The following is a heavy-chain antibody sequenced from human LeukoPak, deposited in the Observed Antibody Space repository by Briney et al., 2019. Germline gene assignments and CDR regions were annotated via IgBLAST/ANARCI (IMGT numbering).Heavy chain of an antibody. CDR2: MSPGGTYE. V-gene: IGHV3-30*01. Sequence: GGSLRLSCAASGFTFSNYAMHWVRQAPGKGLEWVSLMSPGGTYEYYADSVKGRFTISRDNSKNTLYLQLNSLRAEDTAVYYCARDSTYYYDSGSSGPHYFDNWGQGTMVTVSS. CDR3: ARDSTYYYDSGSSGPHYFDN. D-gene: IGHD3-10*01. CDR1: GFTFSNYA. J-gene: IGHJ4*02.